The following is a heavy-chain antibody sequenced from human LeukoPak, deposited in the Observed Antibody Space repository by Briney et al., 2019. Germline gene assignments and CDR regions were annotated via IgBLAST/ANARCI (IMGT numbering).Heavy chain of an antibody. CDR2: ISSSSAYI. D-gene: IGHD2-15*01. CDR1: GFTFSSYS. Sequence: PGGSLRLSCAASGFTFSSYSMNWVRQAPGKGLEWVSSISSSSAYIYYADSMKGRFTISRDNAKNSLYLQMNSLRAEDTAVYYCARDRSWGSGYNYGMDVWGQGTTVTVSS. V-gene: IGHV3-21*04. CDR3: ARDRSWGSGYNYGMDV. J-gene: IGHJ6*02.